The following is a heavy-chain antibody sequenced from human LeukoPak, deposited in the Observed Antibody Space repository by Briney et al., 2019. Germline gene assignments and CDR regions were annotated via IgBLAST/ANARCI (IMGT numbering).Heavy chain of an antibody. J-gene: IGHJ4*02. D-gene: IGHD5-12*01. CDR3: ARGVAGYGPYDY. V-gene: IGHV4-39*07. CDR1: GGSIRSSSYY. Sequence: SETLSLTCTVSGGSIRSSSYYWGWIRQPPGKGLEWIGSIYYSGSTYYNASLKSRVTISLDTPKNQFSLRLNSVTAADTAVYYCARGVAGYGPYDYWGQGTLVTVSS. CDR2: IYYSGST.